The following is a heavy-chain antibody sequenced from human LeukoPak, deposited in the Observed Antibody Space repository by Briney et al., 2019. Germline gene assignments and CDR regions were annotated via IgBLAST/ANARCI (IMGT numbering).Heavy chain of an antibody. CDR1: GFTFSSYG. Sequence: GGSLRLSCAASGFTFSSYGMHWVRQAPGKGLEWVAVIWYDGSNKYYADSVKGRFTISRDNSKNALYLQMNSLRAEDTAVYYCARDLVGSWYMDYWGQGTLVTVSS. CDR3: ARDLVGSWYMDY. V-gene: IGHV3-33*01. J-gene: IGHJ4*02. D-gene: IGHD6-13*01. CDR2: IWYDGSNK.